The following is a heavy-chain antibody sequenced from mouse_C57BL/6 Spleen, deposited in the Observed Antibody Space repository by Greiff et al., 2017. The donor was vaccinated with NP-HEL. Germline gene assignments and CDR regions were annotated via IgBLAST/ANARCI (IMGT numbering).Heavy chain of an antibody. J-gene: IGHJ2*01. D-gene: IGHD2-3*01. V-gene: IGHV1-82*01. CDR3: ARGGGYLYYFDY. CDR2: IYPGDGDT. CDR1: GYAFSSSW. Sequence: VQLQQSGPELVKPGASVKISCKASGYAFSSSWMNWVKQRPGKGLEWIGRIYPGDGDTNYNGKFKGKATLTADKSSSTAYMQLSSLASEDSAVYFCARGGGYLYYFDYWGQGTTLTVSS.